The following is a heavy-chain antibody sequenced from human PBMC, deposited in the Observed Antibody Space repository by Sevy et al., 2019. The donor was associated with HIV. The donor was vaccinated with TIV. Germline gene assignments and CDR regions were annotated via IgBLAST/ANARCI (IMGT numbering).Heavy chain of an antibody. CDR1: GFTFSSYS. V-gene: IGHV3-21*01. J-gene: IGHJ6*02. D-gene: IGHD1-1*01. CDR3: ARDQRGNVMTRGHYYYYGMDV. CDR2: ISSSSSYI. Sequence: GGSLRLSCAASGFTFSSYSMDWVRQAPGKGLEWVSSISSSSSYIYYADSVKGRFTISRDNAKNSLYLQMNSLRAEDTAVYYCARDQRGNVMTRGHYYYYGMDVWGQGTTVTVSS.